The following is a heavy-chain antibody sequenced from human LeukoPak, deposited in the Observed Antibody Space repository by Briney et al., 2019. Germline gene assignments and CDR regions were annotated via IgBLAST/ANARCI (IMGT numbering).Heavy chain of an antibody. CDR2: IIPIFGTA. V-gene: IGHV1-69*13. J-gene: IGHJ5*02. CDR1: GGTFSSYA. D-gene: IGHD6-19*01. CDR3: ARPSSGWNNWFDP. Sequence: SVKVSCKASGGTFSSYAISWVRQAPGQGLEWMGGIIPIFGTANYAQKFQGRVTITADESTSTAYMELSSLRSEDTAVYYCARPSSGWNNWFDPWGQGTLVTVSS.